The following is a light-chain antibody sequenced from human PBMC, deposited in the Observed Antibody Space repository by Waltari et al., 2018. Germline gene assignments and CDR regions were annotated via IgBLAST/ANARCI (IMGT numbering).Light chain of an antibody. V-gene: IGLV2-14*01. J-gene: IGLJ2*01. CDR1: SSDVGYNY. CDR3: SSYITSSTL. Sequence: QSALTQPASVSGSPGQSIPISCTGTSSDVGYNYVSWYQQFPAKAPKLVIYDVSHRPSGVSNRFSGSKSGNTASLTISGLQAEDEADYLCSSYITSSTLFGGGTKLTVL. CDR2: DVS.